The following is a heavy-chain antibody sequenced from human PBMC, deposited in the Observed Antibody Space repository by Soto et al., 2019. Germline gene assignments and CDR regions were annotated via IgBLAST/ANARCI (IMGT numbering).Heavy chain of an antibody. CDR2: ISSDGSRT. CDR1: GFTFSSHW. D-gene: IGHD2-21*01. Sequence: EVQLVESGGGLVQPGGSLRLSCAASGFTFSSHWMHWVRQAPGKGLVWVSRISSDGSRTNYADSVKGRFTISRDNAKNTVYLQMNSLRAEETAVYYCARGVRGAYGLDIRGQGTMVTVSS. CDR3: ARGVRGAYGLDI. J-gene: IGHJ3*02. V-gene: IGHV3-74*01.